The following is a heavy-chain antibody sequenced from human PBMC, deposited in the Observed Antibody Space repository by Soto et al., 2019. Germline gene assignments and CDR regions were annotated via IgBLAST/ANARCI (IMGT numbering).Heavy chain of an antibody. J-gene: IGHJ6*02. CDR1: GFTFSSYG. Sequence: GGSLRLSCAASGFTFSSYGMHWVRQAPGKGLEWVAVIWYDGSNKYYADSVKGRFTISRDNSKNTLYLQMNSLRAEDTAVYYCARIADCSSTSCHTTDYYYYGMDVWGQGTTVTVSS. V-gene: IGHV3-33*01. CDR2: IWYDGSNK. CDR3: ARIADCSSTSCHTTDYYYYGMDV. D-gene: IGHD2-2*02.